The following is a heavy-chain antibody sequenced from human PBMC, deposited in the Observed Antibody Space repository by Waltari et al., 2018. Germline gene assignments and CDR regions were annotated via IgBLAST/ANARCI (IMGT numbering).Heavy chain of an antibody. CDR2: INTNTGNP. D-gene: IGHD3-3*01. Sequence: QVQLVQSGSELKKPGASVKVSCKASGYTFTSYAMNWVRQAPGQGLEWMGWINTNTGNPTYAQGFTGRFVFSLDTSGSTAYLQISSLKAEDTAVYYCARGMYDFWSGYYTGNWFDPWGQGTLVTVSS. J-gene: IGHJ5*02. CDR3: ARGMYDFWSGYYTGNWFDP. V-gene: IGHV7-4-1*02. CDR1: GYTFTSYA.